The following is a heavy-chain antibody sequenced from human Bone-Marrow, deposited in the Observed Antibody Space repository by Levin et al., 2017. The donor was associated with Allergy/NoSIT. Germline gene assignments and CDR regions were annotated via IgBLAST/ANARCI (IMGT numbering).Heavy chain of an antibody. CDR2: IHQDGSEK. J-gene: IGHJ4*02. CDR1: GFTFSRYW. Sequence: GESLKISCAASGFTFSRYWMTWVRQPPGQGLQWVANIHQDGSEKFYVDSVKGRFIISRDNTKKLLYLQMNSLRAEDTAVYSCARLGYCSGTNCRTSFDYWGQGTLVTVSS. D-gene: IGHD2-2*01. V-gene: IGHV3-7*01. CDR3: ARLGYCSGTNCRTSFDY.